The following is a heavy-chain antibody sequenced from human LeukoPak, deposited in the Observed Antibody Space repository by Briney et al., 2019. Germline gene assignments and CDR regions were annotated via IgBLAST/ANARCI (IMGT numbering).Heavy chain of an antibody. D-gene: IGHD1-26*01. CDR1: GYTFTTYA. Sequence: ASVKVSCKASGYTFTTYAMNWVRQAPGQGLEWMGWINTNTGNPTYTQGFTGRFVFSLDTSVSTAYLQISSLKAEDTAVYYCARDGSYSPRCWFDPWGQGTLVTVSS. CDR3: ARDGSYSPRCWFDP. J-gene: IGHJ5*02. V-gene: IGHV7-4-1*02. CDR2: INTNTGNP.